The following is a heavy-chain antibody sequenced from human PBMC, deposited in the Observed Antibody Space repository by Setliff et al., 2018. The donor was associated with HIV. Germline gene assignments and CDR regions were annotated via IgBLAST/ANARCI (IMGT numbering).Heavy chain of an antibody. D-gene: IGHD2-2*01. CDR3: ARGGTSSNWFGP. CDR2: IYNSVTT. J-gene: IGHJ5*02. CDR1: GASVNYNT. V-gene: IGHV4-59*02. Sequence: LPETLSLTCSVSGASVNYNTWSWIRQAPGKGLQWIGFIYNSVTTNYNPSLKSRATISLDTSKNQFSLKLTSVTAADTAVYYCARGGTSSNWFGPWGQGTLVTVSS.